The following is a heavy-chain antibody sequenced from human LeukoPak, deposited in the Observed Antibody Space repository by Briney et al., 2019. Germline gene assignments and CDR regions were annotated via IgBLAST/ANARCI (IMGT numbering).Heavy chain of an antibody. CDR3: TTDVNIEGYSYHFDY. Sequence: PGGSLRLSCVASGFTFSSYWMSWVRQAPGKGLEWVGRIKSKTDGGTTDYAAPVKGRFTISRDDSKNTLYLQMNSLKTEDTAVYYCTTDVNIEGYSYHFDYWGQGTLVTVSS. CDR2: IKSKTDGGTT. J-gene: IGHJ4*02. D-gene: IGHD5-18*01. V-gene: IGHV3-15*01. CDR1: GFTFSSYW.